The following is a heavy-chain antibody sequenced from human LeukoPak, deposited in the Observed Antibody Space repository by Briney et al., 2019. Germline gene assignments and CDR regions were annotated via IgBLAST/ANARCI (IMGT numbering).Heavy chain of an antibody. CDR2: ISPNNGVT. Sequence: GASVKVSCKASGYTFTDYYMHWVRQAPAPGLEWMGRISPNNGVTNYAQKFQGRVTMTRDTSITTAYMELSSLRSGDTDVYYCTRGRWRPRSYWGQGALVTDSS. CDR1: GYTFTDYY. D-gene: IGHD4-23*01. J-gene: IGHJ4*02. CDR3: TRGRWRPRSY. V-gene: IGHV1-2*05.